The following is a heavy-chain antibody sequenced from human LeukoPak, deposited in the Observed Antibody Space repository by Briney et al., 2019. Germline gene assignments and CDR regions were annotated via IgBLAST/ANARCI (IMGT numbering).Heavy chain of an antibody. Sequence: PGGSLRLSCAASGFTVRNNYMSWFRQAPGKGLEWVSVFYSAGGTYYADSVKGRFTISRDNSKNTLYLQMNSLRAEDTAVYHCAKDLRTGLVVIGFDYWGQGTLVTVSS. J-gene: IGHJ4*02. CDR2: FYSAGGT. CDR3: AKDLRTGLVVIGFDY. CDR1: GFTVRNNY. D-gene: IGHD3-22*01. V-gene: IGHV3-66*01.